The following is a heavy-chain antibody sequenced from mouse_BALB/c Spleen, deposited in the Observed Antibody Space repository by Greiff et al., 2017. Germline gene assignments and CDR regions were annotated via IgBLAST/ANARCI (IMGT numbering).Heavy chain of an antibody. D-gene: IGHD2-1*01. Sequence: EVQRVESGPGLVKPSQSLSLTCSVTGYSITSGYYWNWIRQFPGNKLEWMGYISYDGSNNYNPSLKNRISITRDTSKNQFFLKLNSVTTEDTATYYCARDYGNYGGAMDYWGQGTSVTVSS. CDR3: ARDYGNYGGAMDY. J-gene: IGHJ4*01. V-gene: IGHV3-6*02. CDR1: GYSITSGYY. CDR2: ISYDGSN.